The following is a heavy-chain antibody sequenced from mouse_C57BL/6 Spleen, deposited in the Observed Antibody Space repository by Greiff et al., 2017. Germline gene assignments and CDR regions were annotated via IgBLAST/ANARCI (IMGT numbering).Heavy chain of an antibody. CDR3: ATAYYSIFFDY. Sequence: DVKLVESGGGLVKPGASLKLSCAASGFTFSDYGMHWVRQAPEKGLEWVAYISSGSSTIYYADTVKGRFTISRDNSKNTLFLQMSRLRSEDTAMYYCATAYYSIFFDYWGQGTTLTVSS. D-gene: IGHD2-5*01. J-gene: IGHJ2*01. CDR1: GFTFSDYG. CDR2: ISSGSSTI. V-gene: IGHV5-17*01.